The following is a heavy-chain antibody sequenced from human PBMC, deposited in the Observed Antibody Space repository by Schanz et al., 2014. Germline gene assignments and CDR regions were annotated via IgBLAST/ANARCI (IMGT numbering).Heavy chain of an antibody. CDR2: ISGDHRNT. CDR1: GFTFSSYW. CDR3: ARDNSHWLVDY. D-gene: IGHD6-19*01. V-gene: IGHV3-74*01. Sequence: EVKLLESGGTLVRPGGSLRLSCAASGFTFSSYWMHWVRQVPGKGLVWVSSISGDHRNTFYADSVRGRFTVSRDNSKNTLYLEVNSLRPEDTALYYCARDNSHWLVDYWGQGTLVTVSS. J-gene: IGHJ4*02.